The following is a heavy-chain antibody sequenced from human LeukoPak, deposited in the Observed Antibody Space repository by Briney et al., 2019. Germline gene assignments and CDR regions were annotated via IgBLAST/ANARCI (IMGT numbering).Heavy chain of an antibody. CDR2: INPNSGGT. CDR1: GYTFTGYY. D-gene: IGHD2-21*02. Sequence: GASVKVSCKASGYTFTGYYMHWVRQAPGQGLEWMGWINPNSGGTNYAQKFQGRVTMARDTSISTAYMELSRLRSDDTAVYYCARARAYCGGDCYSSPFDYWGQGTLVTVSS. J-gene: IGHJ4*02. V-gene: IGHV1-2*02. CDR3: ARARAYCGGDCYSSPFDY.